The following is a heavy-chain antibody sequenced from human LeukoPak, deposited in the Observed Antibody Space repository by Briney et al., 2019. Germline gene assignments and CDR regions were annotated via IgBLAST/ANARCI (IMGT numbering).Heavy chain of an antibody. D-gene: IGHD1-26*01. Sequence: PSETLSLTCTASGYSISSGYFWGWIRQPPGRGLEWIASIYYRGSTHYNPSLASLNSRVTISRDTSKNQFSLKLSSVTAADTAVYYCARYREVGATVDYWGQGTLVTVSS. J-gene: IGHJ4*02. CDR3: ARYREVGATVDY. V-gene: IGHV4-38-2*02. CDR1: GYSISSGYF. CDR2: IYYRGST.